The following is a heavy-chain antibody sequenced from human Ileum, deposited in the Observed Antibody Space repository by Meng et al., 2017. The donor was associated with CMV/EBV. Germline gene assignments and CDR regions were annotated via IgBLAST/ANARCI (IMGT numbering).Heavy chain of an antibody. CDR2: ISLGGDTI. Sequence: GESLKISCAATGFPFRNFEMNWVRQAPGKGLEWLSYISLGGDTIYYADSVKDRFTISRDNAKNTLYLQMNSLRAEDTAVYYCARDLYCSSTSCYDGYYGMDVWGQGTTVTVSS. D-gene: IGHD2-2*01. V-gene: IGHV3-48*03. CDR3: ARDLYCSSTSCYDGYYGMDV. CDR1: GFPFRNFE. J-gene: IGHJ6*02.